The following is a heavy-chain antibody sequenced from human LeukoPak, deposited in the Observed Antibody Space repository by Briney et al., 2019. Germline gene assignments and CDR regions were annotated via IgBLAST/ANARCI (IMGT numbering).Heavy chain of an antibody. CDR1: GFTFRNYP. V-gene: IGHV3-30*04. CDR2: ISYDGTTK. D-gene: IGHD2/OR15-2a*01. Sequence: GGSLRLSCAASGFTFRNYPVHWVRQAPGKGLEWVTVISYDGTTKYYADSVKGRFTISRDNSKNMLYLQMNSLRAEDTATYYCAKVQYCTSCLAEFVYWGQGTLVTISS. J-gene: IGHJ4*02. CDR3: AKVQYCTSCLAEFVY.